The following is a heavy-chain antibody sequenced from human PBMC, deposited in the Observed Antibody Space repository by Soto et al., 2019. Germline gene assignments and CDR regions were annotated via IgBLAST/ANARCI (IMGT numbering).Heavy chain of an antibody. V-gene: IGHV2-5*02. Sequence: QITLNESGPTQVKPRQTLTLTCTFSGFSLTTSGVGVGWIRQSPGTAPEWLALIYWDDDKRYSPSLKSRITITKHISKNQVVLTMADLDPADTATYYCAHRVLRTVFGLVTTTAIYFDFWGQGTPVAVSS. J-gene: IGHJ4*02. D-gene: IGHD3-3*01. CDR3: AHRVLRTVFGLVTTTAIYFDF. CDR1: GFSLTTSGVG. CDR2: IYWDDDK.